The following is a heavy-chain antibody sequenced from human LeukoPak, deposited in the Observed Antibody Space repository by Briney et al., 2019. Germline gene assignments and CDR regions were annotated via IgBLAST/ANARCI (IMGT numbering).Heavy chain of an antibody. J-gene: IGHJ4*02. V-gene: IGHV4-59*08. D-gene: IGHD2-2*01. Sequence: PSETLSLTCTVSGGSTSSYYWSWIRQPPGKGLEWIGYIYYSGSTKYNPSLKSRVTISVDTSKNQISLKLTSVPVADTAVYYCARQGEDCSSTDCYRYLDYWGQGTLVPVSS. CDR1: GGSTSSYY. CDR3: ARQGEDCSSTDCYRYLDY. CDR2: IYYSGST.